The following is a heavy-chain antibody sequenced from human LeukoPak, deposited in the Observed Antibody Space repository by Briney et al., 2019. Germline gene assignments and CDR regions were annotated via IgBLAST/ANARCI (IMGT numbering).Heavy chain of an antibody. D-gene: IGHD5-18*01. V-gene: IGHV4-59*08. CDR1: GGSIGSYY. CDR3: ARPGVGSGRYGAFDI. CDR2: IYYSGST. Sequence: SETLSLTCTVSGGSIGSYYWSWIRQPPGKGLEWIGYIYYSGSTNYNPSLKSRVTISVDTSKNQFSLKLSSVTAADTAVYYCARPGVGSGRYGAFDIWGQGTMVTVSP. J-gene: IGHJ3*02.